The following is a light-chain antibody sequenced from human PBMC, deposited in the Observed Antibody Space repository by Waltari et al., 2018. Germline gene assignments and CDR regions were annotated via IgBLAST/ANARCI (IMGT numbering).Light chain of an antibody. V-gene: IGLV1-51*01. CDR3: GTWDRSLGAVV. CDR1: ASNIGSNY. J-gene: IGLJ2*01. Sequence: QSVLTQPPSASAAPGQKVTISCSGSASNIGSNYVSWYQQFPGTAPKLLISDNDKHPSEVPNRGTGSWLRTTATLGTPGLQKGDGADYYCGTWDRSLGAVVFGGGATLTI. CDR2: DND.